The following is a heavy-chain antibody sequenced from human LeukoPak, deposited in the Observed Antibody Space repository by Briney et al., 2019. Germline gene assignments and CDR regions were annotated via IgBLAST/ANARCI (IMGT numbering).Heavy chain of an antibody. CDR3: ARAGGDFWSGYLPPHWFDP. CDR2: IYTSGST. D-gene: IGHD3-3*01. CDR1: GGSISSGSYY. V-gene: IGHV4-61*02. Sequence: SETLSLTCTVSGGSISSGSYYWSWIRQPAGKGLEWIGRIYTSGSTNYNPSLKSRVTISVDTSKNQFSLKLSPVTAADTAVYYCARAGGDFWSGYLPPHWFDPWGQGTLVTVSS. J-gene: IGHJ5*02.